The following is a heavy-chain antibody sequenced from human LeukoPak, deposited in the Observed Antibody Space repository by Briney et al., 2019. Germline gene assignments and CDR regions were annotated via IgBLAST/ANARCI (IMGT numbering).Heavy chain of an antibody. D-gene: IGHD1-1*01. CDR2: IYTSGST. Sequence: SQTLSLTCTVSGGSISSGSYYWSWIRQPAGKGLEWIGRIYTSGSTNYNPSLKSRVTISVDTSKNQFSLKLSSVTAADTAVYYRARGDNWNEDFDYWGQGTLVTVSS. CDR1: GGSISSGSYY. J-gene: IGHJ4*02. V-gene: IGHV4-61*02. CDR3: ARGDNWNEDFDY.